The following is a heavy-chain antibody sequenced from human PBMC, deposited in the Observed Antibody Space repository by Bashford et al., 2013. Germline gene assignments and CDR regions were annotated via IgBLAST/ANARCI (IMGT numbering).Heavy chain of an antibody. J-gene: IGHJ4*02. CDR2: IYYSGST. Sequence: SETLSLTCTVSGGSISGNYWSWIRQSPGKGLEWIGYIYYSGSTYYNPSLKSRVTISVDTSQNQFSLRLRSVTTADTAVYFCARRRENSDNLDYWGQGTLVTVSS. CDR1: GGSISGNY. D-gene: IGHD1/OR15-1a*01. V-gene: IGHV4-59*04. CDR3: ARRRENSDNLDY.